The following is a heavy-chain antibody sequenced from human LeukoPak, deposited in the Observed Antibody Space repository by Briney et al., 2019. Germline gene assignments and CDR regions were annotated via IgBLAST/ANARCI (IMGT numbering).Heavy chain of an antibody. J-gene: IGHJ4*02. CDR3: ARVEYCSRTSCYVGND. CDR2: INSDGSST. V-gene: IGHV3-74*01. D-gene: IGHD2-2*01. CDR1: GFTFSSYW. Sequence: PGGSLRLSCAASGFTFSSYWMHWVRHAPGKGLVWVSRINSDGSSTIYADSVKGRFTISRDNAKNTLYLQMNSLRAEDTAVYYCARVEYCSRTSCYVGNDWGQGTLVTVSS.